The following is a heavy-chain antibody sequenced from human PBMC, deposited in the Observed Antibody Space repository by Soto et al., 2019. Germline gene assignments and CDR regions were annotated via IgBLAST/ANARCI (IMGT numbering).Heavy chain of an antibody. D-gene: IGHD2-2*02. CDR1: TCSGGYY. CDR2: IYYSGST. Sequence: TCSGGYYWSWIRQHPGKGLEWIGYIYYSGSTYYNPSLKSRVTISVDTSKNQFSLKLSSVTAADTAVYYCARDSGDRRYCSSTSCYTAVHYYGMDVWGQGTTVTVSS. V-gene: IGHV4-31*02. J-gene: IGHJ6*02. CDR3: ARDSGDRRYCSSTSCYTAVHYYGMDV.